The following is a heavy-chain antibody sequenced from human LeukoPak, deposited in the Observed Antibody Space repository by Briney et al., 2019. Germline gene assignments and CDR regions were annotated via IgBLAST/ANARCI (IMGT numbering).Heavy chain of an antibody. D-gene: IGHD3-22*01. J-gene: IGHJ6*03. CDR3: ARGNSYDTYYYYYMDV. V-gene: IGHV1-18*01. Sequence: ASVKVSCKASGYTFTSYGISWVRQAPGQGLEWMGWISAYNGNTNYAQKLQGRVTMTTDTSTSTAYMELRSLRSDDTAVYYCARGNSYDTYYYYYMDVWGKGTTVTVSS. CDR1: GYTFTSYG. CDR2: ISAYNGNT.